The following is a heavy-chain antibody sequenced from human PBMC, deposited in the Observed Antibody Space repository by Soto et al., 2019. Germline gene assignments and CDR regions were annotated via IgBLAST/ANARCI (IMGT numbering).Heavy chain of an antibody. CDR2: IYWDDDK. CDR3: AHRGAQGYFDY. CDR1: GFSLSTSGVG. Sequence: QITLKESGPTLVKPTQTLTLTCTFSGFSLSTSGVGVGWIRQPPGKALEWLALIYWDDDKRYSPSLKSRLTITKDTSKNPVVLTTTNMDPVDTATYYCAHRGAQGYFDYWGQGTLVTVSS. D-gene: IGHD3-16*01. V-gene: IGHV2-5*02. J-gene: IGHJ4*02.